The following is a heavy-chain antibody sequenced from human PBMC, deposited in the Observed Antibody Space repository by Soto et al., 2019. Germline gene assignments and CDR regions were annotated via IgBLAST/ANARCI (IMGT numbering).Heavy chain of an antibody. Sequence: QVQLVQSGAEVKKPGASVKVSCKASGYTFTSYGISWVRQAPGQGLEWMGWISAYNGNTNYAQKLQGRVTMTTDTXXSTAYMELGSLSSDDTAVDYCARGDGYNPQYYSEYWGQGTLVTVSS. J-gene: IGHJ4*02. CDR2: ISAYNGNT. CDR1: GYTFTSYG. D-gene: IGHD5-12*01. V-gene: IGHV1-18*01. CDR3: ARGDGYNPQYYSEY.